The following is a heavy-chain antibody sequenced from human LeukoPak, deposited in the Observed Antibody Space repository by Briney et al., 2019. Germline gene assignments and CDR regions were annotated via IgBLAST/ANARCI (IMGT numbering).Heavy chain of an antibody. CDR1: GFTFSSYS. J-gene: IGHJ6*03. Sequence: GGSLRLSCAASGFTFSSYSMNWVRQAPGKGLEWVSSISSSSSYIYYADSVKGRFTIPRDNAKNSLYLQMNSLRAEDTAVYYCARESRGYDILTGKYHRGYYSYYMDVWGKGTTVTVFS. CDR2: ISSSSSYI. D-gene: IGHD3-9*01. CDR3: ARESRGYDILTGKYHRGYYSYYMDV. V-gene: IGHV3-21*01.